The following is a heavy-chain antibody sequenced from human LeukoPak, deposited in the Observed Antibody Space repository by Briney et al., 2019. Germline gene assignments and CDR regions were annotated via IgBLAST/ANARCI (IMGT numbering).Heavy chain of an antibody. Sequence: SETLSLTCTVSGGTISRYYWSWIRQPPGKGLEWIAYIDYSGSTNYNPSLKSRLTISLDASKNQFSLKLSSVTAADTAVYYCARDRRRDRLHAFDIWGQGTMVTVSS. CDR1: GGTISRYY. V-gene: IGHV4-59*01. CDR3: ARDRRRDRLHAFDI. D-gene: IGHD1-26*01. CDR2: IDYSGST. J-gene: IGHJ3*02.